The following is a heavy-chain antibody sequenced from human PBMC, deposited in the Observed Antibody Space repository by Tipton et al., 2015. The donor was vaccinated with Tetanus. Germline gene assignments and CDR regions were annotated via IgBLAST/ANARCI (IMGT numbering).Heavy chain of an antibody. J-gene: IGHJ4*01. CDR2: INPSGST. CDR1: GGSFSGYY. Sequence: TLSLTCAVYGGSFSGYYWTWIRQPPVKGLEWIGEINPSGSTNYNPSLKSRVTISVDTSKNRVSLKLNSVTAADTAVYFCARANNDIPKKGPFDFWGRGILVTVSS. D-gene: IGHD1-1*01. CDR3: ARANNDIPKKGPFDF. V-gene: IGHV4-34*01.